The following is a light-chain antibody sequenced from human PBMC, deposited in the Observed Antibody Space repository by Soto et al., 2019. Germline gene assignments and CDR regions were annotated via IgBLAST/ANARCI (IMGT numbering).Light chain of an antibody. Sequence: EIVMTQSPATLSVSPGERVTLSCRASQSVSSNLAWYQQKPGQAPRLLIYGASTRATGIPARFSGSGSGTEFTLTISSLQSEDFAVYYCQQYGSSPQTFGGGTKVDIK. J-gene: IGKJ4*01. CDR2: GAS. CDR1: QSVSSN. V-gene: IGKV3-15*01. CDR3: QQYGSSPQT.